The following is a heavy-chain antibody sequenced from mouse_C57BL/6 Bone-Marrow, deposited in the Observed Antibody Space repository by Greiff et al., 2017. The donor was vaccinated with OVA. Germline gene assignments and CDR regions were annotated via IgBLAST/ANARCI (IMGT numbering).Heavy chain of an antibody. CDR2: IDPSDSYT. D-gene: IGHD1-1*01. J-gene: IGHJ1*03. V-gene: IGHV1-50*01. Sequence: QVQLQQSGAELVKPGASVKLSCKASGYTFTSYWMQWVKQRPGQGLEWIGEIDPSDSYTNYNQKFKGKATLTVDTSSSTAYMQLSSLTSEDSAVYYCASSTVVNWYFDVWGTGTTVTVSS. CDR3: ASSTVVNWYFDV. CDR1: GYTFTSYW.